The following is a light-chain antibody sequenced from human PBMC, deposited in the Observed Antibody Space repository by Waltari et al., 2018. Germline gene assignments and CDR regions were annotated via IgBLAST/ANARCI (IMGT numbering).Light chain of an antibody. CDR3: QQYGSSPYT. J-gene: IGKJ2*01. CDR2: GAS. V-gene: IGKV3-20*01. CDR1: QSVSSTY. Sequence: EIVLTQSPDTLSLSPGERATLSCRASQSVSSTYLAWYQQKPGQAPRLLIYGASSRATGIPDRFSGSGSGTDFTLTISRLGPEDFAVYYCQQYGSSPYTFGQGTKLEIK.